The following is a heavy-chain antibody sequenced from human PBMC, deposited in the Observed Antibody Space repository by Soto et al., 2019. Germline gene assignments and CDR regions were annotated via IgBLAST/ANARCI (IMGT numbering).Heavy chain of an antibody. Sequence: PGESLKISCKGSGYSFTSYWISWVRQMPGKGLEWMGRIDPSDSYTNYSPSFQGHVTISADKSISTAYLQWSSLKASDTAMYYCASSPYYDYVWGSYRPFDYWGQGTLVTVSS. D-gene: IGHD3-16*02. V-gene: IGHV5-10-1*01. J-gene: IGHJ4*02. CDR3: ASSPYYDYVWGSYRPFDY. CDR1: GYSFTSYW. CDR2: IDPSDSYT.